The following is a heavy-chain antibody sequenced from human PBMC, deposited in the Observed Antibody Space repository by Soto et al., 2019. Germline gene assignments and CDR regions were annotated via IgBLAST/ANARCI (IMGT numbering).Heavy chain of an antibody. CDR3: TTPGLYTSSYYIAFHI. V-gene: IGHV3-15*04. J-gene: IGHJ3*02. Sequence: EVQLVESGGCLVKPGGALRLSCAASGFTFSNAWMTWVRQAPGKGLEWVGRIESKTDGGAIDYAAPLKGRFTMSRYSSKNTLYLQMNSLKTEDTAMYYCTTPGLYTSSYYIAFHICGQGTMVTISS. CDR1: GFTFSNAW. D-gene: IGHD6-13*01. CDR2: IESKTDGGAI.